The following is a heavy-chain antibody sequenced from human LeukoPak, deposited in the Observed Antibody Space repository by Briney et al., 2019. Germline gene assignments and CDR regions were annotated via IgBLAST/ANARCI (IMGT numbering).Heavy chain of an antibody. V-gene: IGHV3-21*01. D-gene: IGHD2-21*02. J-gene: IGHJ3*02. CDR1: SGSISSGGYY. Sequence: ETLSLTCTVSSGSISSGGYYWSWVRQAPGKGLEWVSFVSSGSIYMYYADSLKGRFTISRDNAKNSLYLQMNSLRAEDTAVYYCARGAAYCGGDCTAFDIWGQGTMVTVSS. CDR3: ARGAAYCGGDCTAFDI. CDR2: VSSGSIYM.